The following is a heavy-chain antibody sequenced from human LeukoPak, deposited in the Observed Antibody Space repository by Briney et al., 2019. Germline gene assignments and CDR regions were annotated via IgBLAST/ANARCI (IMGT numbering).Heavy chain of an antibody. D-gene: IGHD3-22*01. CDR1: GFTFSNYA. CDR3: AKDPLYDSSGYFDY. Sequence: PGGSLRLSCAASGFTFSNYAMSWVRQAPGKGLEWVSGISWNSGSIGYADSVKGRFTISRDNAKNSLYLQMNSLRAEDTALYYCAKDPLYDSSGYFDYWGQGTLVTVSS. CDR2: ISWNSGSI. J-gene: IGHJ4*02. V-gene: IGHV3-9*01.